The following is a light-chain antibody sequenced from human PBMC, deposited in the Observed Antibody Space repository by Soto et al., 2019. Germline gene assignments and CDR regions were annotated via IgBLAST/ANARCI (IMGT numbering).Light chain of an antibody. V-gene: IGKV3-15*01. CDR3: QQYNTWPRT. J-gene: IGKJ1*01. CDR2: GAS. CDR1: QSISDN. Sequence: EIVMTQSPATLSVSTGERATLSCRASQSISDNLVWYQQKPGQAPRLLIYGASTSATGIPARYSGSGSGTEFFFTISSLQSEDFAVYYCQQYNTWPRTFGQGTRVEIK.